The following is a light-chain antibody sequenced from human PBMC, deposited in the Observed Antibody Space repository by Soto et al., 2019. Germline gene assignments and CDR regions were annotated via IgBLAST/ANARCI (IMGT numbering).Light chain of an antibody. Sequence: EIVLTQSPATLSLSPGERATLSCKASQSVGNYLIWYQQKPGQPPRLLIYDASNRATGIPARFSGSGSGTDFTLTISSLEPEDFAVYYCQQRYKWPPVTFGGGTKVEVK. CDR1: QSVGNY. J-gene: IGKJ4*01. CDR2: DAS. CDR3: QQRYKWPPVT. V-gene: IGKV3-11*01.